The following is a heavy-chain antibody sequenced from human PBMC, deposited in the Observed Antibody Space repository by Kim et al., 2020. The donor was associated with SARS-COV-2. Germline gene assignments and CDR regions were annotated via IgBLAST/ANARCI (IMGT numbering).Heavy chain of an antibody. CDR2: ISYDGSNK. Sequence: GGSLRLSCAASGFTFSSYAMHWVRQAPGKGLEWVAVISYDGSNKYYADSVKGRFTISRDNSKNTLYLQMNSLRAEDTAVYYCARDEGTEYYDFVSGYGGMPAFDYWGQGTLVTVSS. CDR3: ARDEGTEYYDFVSGYGGMPAFDY. J-gene: IGHJ4*02. V-gene: IGHV3-30-3*01. CDR1: GFTFSSYA. D-gene: IGHD3-3*01.